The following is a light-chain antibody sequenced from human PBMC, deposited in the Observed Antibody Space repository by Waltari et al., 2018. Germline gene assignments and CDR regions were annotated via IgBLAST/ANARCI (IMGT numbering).Light chain of an antibody. CDR1: SSNLGARSV. CDR3: QSYDSTINGVI. V-gene: IGLV1-40*01. CDR2: GNN. J-gene: IGLJ2*01. Sequence: QSLLTQPPSASGAPGQRVTISCTGRSSNLGARSVAHWYQLLPGTAPKVLIYGNNNRPSGVPDRFSGSKSGSSASLAITGLQAEDEADYYCQSYDSTINGVIFGGGTKLTVL.